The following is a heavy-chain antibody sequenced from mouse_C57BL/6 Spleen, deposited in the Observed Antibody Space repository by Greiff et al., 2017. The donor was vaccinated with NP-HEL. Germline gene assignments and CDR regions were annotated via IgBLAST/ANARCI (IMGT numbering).Heavy chain of an antibody. CDR3: ARRGYDYSFDY. D-gene: IGHD2-4*01. V-gene: IGHV1-64*01. Sequence: VQLQQPGAELVKPGASVKLSCKASGYTFTSYWMHWVKQRPGQGLEWIGMIHPNSGSTNYNEKFKSKATLTVDKSSSTAYMQLSSLTSEDSAVYYCARRGYDYSFDYWGQGTTLTVSS. J-gene: IGHJ2*01. CDR2: IHPNSGST. CDR1: GYTFTSYW.